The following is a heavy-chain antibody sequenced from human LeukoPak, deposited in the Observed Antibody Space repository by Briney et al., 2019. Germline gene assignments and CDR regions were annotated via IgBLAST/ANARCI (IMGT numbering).Heavy chain of an antibody. CDR2: IYYSGTT. J-gene: IGHJ6*03. D-gene: IGHD3-10*01. CDR1: GGSISSSHYY. CDR3: ARQISDYYYYYIDV. V-gene: IGHV4-39*01. Sequence: SEALSLTCTVSGGSISSSHYYWGWIRQTPGKGLEWIGTIYYSGTTYYNPSLESRATISEDTSKNQFSLTLRSVTAADTAVYYCARQISDYYYYYIDVWGKGTTVTVSS.